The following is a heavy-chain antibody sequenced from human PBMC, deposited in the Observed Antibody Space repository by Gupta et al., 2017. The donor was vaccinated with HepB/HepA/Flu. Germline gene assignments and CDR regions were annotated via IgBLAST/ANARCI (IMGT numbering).Heavy chain of an antibody. D-gene: IGHD1-26*01. CDR1: GFTFDDYA. CDR3: AKDIGIVGATAGAFDI. CDR2: ISWNSGSI. Sequence: EVQLVESGGGLVQPGRSLRLSCAASGFTFDDYAMHWVRQAPGKGLEWVSGISWNSGSIGYADSVKGRFTISRDNAKNSLYLQMNSLRAEDMALYYCAKDIGIVGATAGAFDIWGQGTMVTVSS. J-gene: IGHJ3*02. V-gene: IGHV3-9*03.